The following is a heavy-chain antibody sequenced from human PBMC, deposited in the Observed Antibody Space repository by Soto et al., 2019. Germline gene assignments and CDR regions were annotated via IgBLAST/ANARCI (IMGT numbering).Heavy chain of an antibody. CDR2: ISAYNGNT. D-gene: IGHD3-3*01. J-gene: IGHJ6*02. CDR3: ARNAPYYDFWSGYYSPYYYYYYGMDV. V-gene: IGHV1-18*01. CDR1: GYTFNSYG. Sequence: ASLKVSCKASGYTFNSYGISWVRQAPGQGLEWMGWISAYNGNTNYAQKLQGRVTMTTDTSTSTAYMELRSLRSDDTAVYYCARNAPYYDFWSGYYSPYYYYYYGMDVWGQGTTVNVSS.